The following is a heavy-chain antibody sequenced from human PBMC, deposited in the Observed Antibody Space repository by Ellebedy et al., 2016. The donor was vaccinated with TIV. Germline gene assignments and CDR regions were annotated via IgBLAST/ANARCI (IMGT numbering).Heavy chain of an antibody. CDR3: ARHELGSNAAFDY. J-gene: IGHJ4*02. V-gene: IGHV5-10-1*01. Sequence: GESLKISCKGYGYSFTLFWISWLRQMPGKRLEWMGRIDPSDPPGSYTTYSPSFQGHVTISFDNSITTAYLQWSSLEASDTAMYYCARHELGSNAAFDYWGQGTLVTVSS. CDR2: IDPSDPPGSYT. CDR1: GYSFTLFW. D-gene: IGHD7-27*01.